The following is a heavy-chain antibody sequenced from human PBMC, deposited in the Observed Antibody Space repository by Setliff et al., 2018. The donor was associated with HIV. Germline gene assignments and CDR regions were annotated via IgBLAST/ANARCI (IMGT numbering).Heavy chain of an antibody. CDR1: GGSLNDYY. CDR2: INHSGST. CDR3: ARDWNHYFYYMDV. Sequence: PSETMSLTCAVYGGSLNDYYWSWIRLPPGKGREWIGEINHSGSTNYNPSLKSRVTISADTSKNQLSRTLTSVTAADTAVYYCARDWNHYFYYMDVWGQGTMVTVS. J-gene: IGHJ6*03. V-gene: IGHV4-34*01. D-gene: IGHD1-1*01.